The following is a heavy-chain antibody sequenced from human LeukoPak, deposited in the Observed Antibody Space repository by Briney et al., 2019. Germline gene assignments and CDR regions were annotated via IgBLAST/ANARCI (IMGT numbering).Heavy chain of an antibody. D-gene: IGHD6-19*01. J-gene: IGHJ4*02. Sequence: PSETLSLTCAVYGGSFSGYYWSWIRQPPGKGLEWIGEINHSGSTNYNPSLKSRVTISVDTSKNQFSLKLSSVTAADTAVYYCARGIAVAGIYNDYWGQGTLVTVSS. CDR2: INHSGST. CDR3: ARGIAVAGIYNDY. V-gene: IGHV4-34*01. CDR1: GGSFSGYY.